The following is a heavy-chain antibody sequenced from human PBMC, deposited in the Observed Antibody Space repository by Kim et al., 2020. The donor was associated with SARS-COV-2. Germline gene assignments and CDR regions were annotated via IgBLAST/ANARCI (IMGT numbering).Heavy chain of an antibody. V-gene: IGHV3-30*18. D-gene: IGHD4-17*01. J-gene: IGHJ5*02. CDR3: AKDAASYGPLGWFDP. Sequence: GGSLRLSCAASGFTFSSYGMHWVRQAPGKGLEWVAVISYDGSNKYYADSVKGRFTISRDNSKNTLYLQMNSLRAEDTAVYYCAKDAASYGPLGWFDPWG. CDR2: ISYDGSNK. CDR1: GFTFSSYG.